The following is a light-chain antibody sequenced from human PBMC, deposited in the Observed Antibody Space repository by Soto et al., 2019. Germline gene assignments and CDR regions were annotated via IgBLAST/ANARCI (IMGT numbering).Light chain of an antibody. CDR2: GAS. V-gene: IGKV3-20*01. CDR1: QSVDSSF. CDR3: QQYVSSVT. J-gene: IGKJ1*01. Sequence: EIVLTQSPGSLSLSPGERATLSCRASQSVDSSFFAWYQQKPGQAPRLLIYGASNRATGIPDRFSGSGSGTDFILTISRLEPEDFALYYCQQYVSSVTFGQGTKVEIK.